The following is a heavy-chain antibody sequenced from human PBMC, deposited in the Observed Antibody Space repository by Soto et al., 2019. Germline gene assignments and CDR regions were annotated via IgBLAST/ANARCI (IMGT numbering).Heavy chain of an antibody. CDR3: ARDGDRYYYGSGSYV. Sequence: SETLSLTCTVSGGSISSYYWSWIRQPPGKGLEWIGYIYYSGSTNYNPSLKSRVTISVDTSKNQFSLKLSSVTAADTAVYYCARDGDRYYYGSGSYVWGQGTLVTVSS. J-gene: IGHJ4*02. CDR2: IYYSGST. CDR1: GGSISSYY. V-gene: IGHV4-59*01. D-gene: IGHD3-10*01.